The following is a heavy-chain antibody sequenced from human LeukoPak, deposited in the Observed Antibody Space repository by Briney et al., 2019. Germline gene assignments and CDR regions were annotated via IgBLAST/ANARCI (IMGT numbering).Heavy chain of an antibody. CDR2: INHSGGT. J-gene: IGHJ4*02. D-gene: IGHD3-10*01. CDR1: GGSFSNYY. V-gene: IGHV4-34*01. CDR3: ARHGTPYYYGSRSYYRNLRTMYYFDY. Sequence: PSETLSLTCAVYGGSFSNYYWSWIRQPPGKGLEWIGEINHSGGTNYNPSLKSRVTISVDTSKNQFSLKLSSVTAADTAVYYCARHGTPYYYGSRSYYRNLRTMYYFDYWGQGTLVTVSS.